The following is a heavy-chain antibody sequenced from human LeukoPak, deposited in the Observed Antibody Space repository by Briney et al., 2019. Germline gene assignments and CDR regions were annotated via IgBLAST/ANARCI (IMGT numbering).Heavy chain of an antibody. V-gene: IGHV4-59*01. CDR3: ARGGDSSGYYYPVFDY. D-gene: IGHD3-22*01. Sequence: SETLSLTCTVSGGSISSYYWSWFRQPPGKGLEWVGYIYYSGSTNYNPSLKSRVTISVGTSKNQFSLKLSSVTAADTAVYYCARGGDSSGYYYPVFDYWGQGTLVTVSS. CDR1: GGSISSYY. CDR2: IYYSGST. J-gene: IGHJ4*02.